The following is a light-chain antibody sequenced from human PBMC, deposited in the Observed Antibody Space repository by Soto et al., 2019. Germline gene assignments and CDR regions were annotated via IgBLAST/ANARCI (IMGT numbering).Light chain of an antibody. CDR3: QQYGSSGT. J-gene: IGKJ1*01. V-gene: IGKV3-20*01. CDR2: GAS. Sequence: EIKVTHSPATLSVSTVEMAALSCRASQSVSSSYLAWYQQKPGQAPRLLIYGASNRATGIPDRFSGSGSGTDFTLTISRLETEDFAVYYCQQYGSSGTFGQGTMVDIK. CDR1: QSVSSSY.